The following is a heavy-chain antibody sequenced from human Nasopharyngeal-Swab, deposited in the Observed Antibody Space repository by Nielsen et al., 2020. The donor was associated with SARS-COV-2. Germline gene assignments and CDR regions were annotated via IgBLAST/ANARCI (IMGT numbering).Heavy chain of an antibody. Sequence: WIRQPPGKGLEWVSAIDARGGGIIYADSVKGRFTISRDNFKNTLYLQMNSLRAGDTAVYYCAKDGGGERGHNYHDNWGQGTAGAVS. V-gene: IGHV3-23*01. J-gene: IGHJ6*02. CDR2: IDARGGGI. CDR3: AKDGGGERGHNYHDN. D-gene: IGHD3-16*01.